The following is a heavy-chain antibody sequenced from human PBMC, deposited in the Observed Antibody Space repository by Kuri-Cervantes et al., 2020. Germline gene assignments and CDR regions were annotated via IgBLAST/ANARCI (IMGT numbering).Heavy chain of an antibody. D-gene: IGHD6-19*01. V-gene: IGHV3-43*01. J-gene: IGHJ6*03. CDR2: ISWDGGST. CDR3: GRAGMAGTGYSYMDV. CDR1: GFTFDDYT. Sequence: GESLKISCAASGFTFDDYTMHWVRQAPGKGLEWVSLISWDGGSTYYADSVKGRFTISRDNSKNSLYLQMNSLRSEDTAVYYCGRAGMAGTGYSYMDVWGKGTTVTVSS.